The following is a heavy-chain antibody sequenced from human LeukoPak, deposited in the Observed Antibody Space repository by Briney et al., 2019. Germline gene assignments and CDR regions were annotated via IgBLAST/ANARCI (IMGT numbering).Heavy chain of an antibody. D-gene: IGHD3-22*01. Sequence: AGRSLRLSCAASGFTFSSYAMHWVRQAPGKGLEWMAVISYDGSNKYYADSVKGRFTISRDNSKNTLYLQMNSLRAEDTAVYYCARKGYDSSGLSVPFDYWGQGTLVTVSS. CDR2: ISYDGSNK. CDR3: ARKGYDSSGLSVPFDY. V-gene: IGHV3-30-3*01. J-gene: IGHJ4*02. CDR1: GFTFSSYA.